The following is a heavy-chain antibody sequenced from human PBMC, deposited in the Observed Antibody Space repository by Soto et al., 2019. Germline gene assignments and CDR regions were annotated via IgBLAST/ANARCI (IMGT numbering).Heavy chain of an antibody. J-gene: IGHJ6*02. CDR3: ATSTAVAGRNYYYYGMDV. V-gene: IGHV5-51*01. Sequence: LGESLKISCKGSGYSFTSYWIGWVRQMPGKGLEWMGIIYPGDSDTRYSPSFQGQVTISADKSISTAYLQWSSLKASGTAMYYCATSTAVAGRNYYYYGMDVWGQGTTVTVSS. CDR1: GYSFTSYW. D-gene: IGHD6-19*01. CDR2: IYPGDSDT.